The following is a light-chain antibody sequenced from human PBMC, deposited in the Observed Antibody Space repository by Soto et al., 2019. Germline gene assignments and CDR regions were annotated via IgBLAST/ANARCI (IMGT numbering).Light chain of an antibody. Sequence: EVVLTQSPATLSVSPGERATLSCRASQTVSRSLAWYQQKPGQAPRLLIYGASTRATGIPGRFSGSGSGTHFTLTISSLQPEDFATYYCQQLHGYPITFGQGTLLEIK. CDR1: QTVSRS. CDR2: GAS. J-gene: IGKJ5*01. CDR3: QQLHGYPIT. V-gene: IGKV3-15*01.